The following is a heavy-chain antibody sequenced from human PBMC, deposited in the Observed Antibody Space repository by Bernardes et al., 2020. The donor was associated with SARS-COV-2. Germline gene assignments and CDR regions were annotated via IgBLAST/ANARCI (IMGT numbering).Heavy chain of an antibody. CDR2: MTPNSGNT. J-gene: IGHJ6*02. D-gene: IGHD1-26*01. V-gene: IGHV1-8*01. CDR3: AIIMVGPTNYYYYYGMDV. Sequence: ASVKVYCKASGYTFTAYDISWVRQATGQGLEWMGWMTPNSGNTGYAQKFQGRVTMTRDTSISTAYMELSSLTSDDTAVYFCAIIMVGPTNYYYYYGMDVWGQGTTVTVSS. CDR1: GYTFTAYD.